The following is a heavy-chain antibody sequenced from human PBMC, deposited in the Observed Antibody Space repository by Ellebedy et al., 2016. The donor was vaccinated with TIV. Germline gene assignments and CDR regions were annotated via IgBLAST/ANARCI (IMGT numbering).Heavy chain of an antibody. CDR1: GFTFSHYA. J-gene: IGHJ4*02. CDR3: VKDRGDIIRDFDH. D-gene: IGHD2-21*02. CDR2: MNNNGGNT. V-gene: IGHV3-64D*06. Sequence: PGGSLRLSCSASGFTFSHYAMHWVRQAPGKGLEYVSAMNNNGGNTYYADSVKGRFTISRDNSKNTLYLQMNSLRPEDTAMYYCVKDRGDIIRDFDHWGQGTLVTVSS.